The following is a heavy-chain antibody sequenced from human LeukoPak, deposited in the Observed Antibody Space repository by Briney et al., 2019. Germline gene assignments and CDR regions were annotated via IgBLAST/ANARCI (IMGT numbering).Heavy chain of an antibody. D-gene: IGHD5-24*01. Sequence: PSETLSLTCTVSGCSISSSSYYCCWIRQPPEKGLEWIGSIYYSGSTFYNPSLKSRVTISVDTSKNQFSLKLSSVTAADTAVYYCAIREKLATIGGYLDYWGQGTLVTVSS. CDR3: AIREKLATIGGYLDY. J-gene: IGHJ4*02. CDR2: IYYSGST. V-gene: IGHV4-39*01. CDR1: GCSISSSSYY.